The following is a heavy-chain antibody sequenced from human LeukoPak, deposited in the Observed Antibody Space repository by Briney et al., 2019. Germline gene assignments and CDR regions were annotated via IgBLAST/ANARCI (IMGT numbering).Heavy chain of an antibody. D-gene: IGHD5-24*01. Sequence: SVKVSCKASGGTFSSYAISWVRQAPGQGLEWMGRIIPIFGTANYAQKFQGRVTITKDESTSTPYMELSSLRSEDTAVYYCARDGPYRRDGYNFIAFDIWGQGTMVTVSS. CDR2: IIPIFGTA. CDR3: ARDGPYRRDGYNFIAFDI. CDR1: GGTFSSYA. V-gene: IGHV1-69*05. J-gene: IGHJ3*02.